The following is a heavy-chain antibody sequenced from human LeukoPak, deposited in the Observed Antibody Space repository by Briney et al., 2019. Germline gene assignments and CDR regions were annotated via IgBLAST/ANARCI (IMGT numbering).Heavy chain of an antibody. D-gene: IGHD6-13*01. Sequence: GGSLRLSCAASGFTFSNYWMTWVRQAPGKGLEWVANIDQDGSEKFYVDSVKGRFTISRDNAKDSLYLQMNSLSAEDTALYYCARDQGAAGDYWGQGTLVTVSS. V-gene: IGHV3-7*01. CDR1: GFTFSNYW. J-gene: IGHJ4*02. CDR3: ARDQGAAGDY. CDR2: IDQDGSEK.